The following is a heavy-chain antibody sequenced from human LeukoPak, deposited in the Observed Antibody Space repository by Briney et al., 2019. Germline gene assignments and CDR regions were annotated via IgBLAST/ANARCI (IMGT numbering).Heavy chain of an antibody. CDR1: GFTLSSYW. CDR2: IKQDGSEK. CDR3: ARIAVAGFDY. Sequence: GGSLRLSCAASGFTLSSYWMSWARQAPGKGLEWVANIKQDGSEKYYVDSVKGRFTISRDNAKDSLYPQMNSLRAEDTAVYYCARIAVAGFDYWGQGTLVTVSS. V-gene: IGHV3-7*01. J-gene: IGHJ4*02. D-gene: IGHD6-13*01.